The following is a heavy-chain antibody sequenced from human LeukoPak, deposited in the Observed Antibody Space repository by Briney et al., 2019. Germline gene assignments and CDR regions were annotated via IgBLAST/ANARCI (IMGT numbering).Heavy chain of an antibody. D-gene: IGHD3-9*01. Sequence: ASVEVSCEASGYTLTNNYLHWVRQAPGQGLEWMGWISAYNGNTNYAQKLQGRVTMTTDTSTSTAYMELRSLRSDDTAVYYCARPDYDILTGYYPPSALDYWGQGPLLPVSS. CDR3: ARPDYDILTGYYPPSALDY. CDR2: ISAYNGNT. J-gene: IGHJ4*02. CDR1: GYTLTNNY. V-gene: IGHV1-18*04.